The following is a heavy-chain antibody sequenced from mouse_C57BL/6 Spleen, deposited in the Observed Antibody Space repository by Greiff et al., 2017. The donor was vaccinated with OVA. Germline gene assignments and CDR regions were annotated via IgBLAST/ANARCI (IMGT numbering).Heavy chain of an antibody. Sequence: VQLQQSGPELVKPGASVKISCKASGYAFSSSWMNWVKQRPGKGLEWIGRIYPGDGDTNYNGKFKGKATLTADKSSSTAYMQLSSLTSEDSAVYFCARRSGSNYNLGFAYWGQGTLVTVSA. CDR3: ARRSGSNYNLGFAY. J-gene: IGHJ3*01. CDR2: IYPGDGDT. CDR1: GYAFSSSW. D-gene: IGHD2-5*01. V-gene: IGHV1-82*01.